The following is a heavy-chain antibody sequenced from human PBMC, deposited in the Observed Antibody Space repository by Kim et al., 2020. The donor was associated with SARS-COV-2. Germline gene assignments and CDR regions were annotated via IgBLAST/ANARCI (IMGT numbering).Heavy chain of an antibody. CDR1: GFTFSDYY. CDR2: ISSSSSYT. CDR3: ARDSPRSGSYYY. V-gene: IGHV3-11*05. D-gene: IGHD3-10*01. J-gene: IGHJ4*02. Sequence: GGSLRLSCAASGFTFSDYYMSWIRQAPGKGLEWVSYISSSSSYTNYADSVKGRFTISRDNAKNSLYLQMNSLRAEDTAVYYCARDSPRSGSYYYWGQGTLVTVSS.